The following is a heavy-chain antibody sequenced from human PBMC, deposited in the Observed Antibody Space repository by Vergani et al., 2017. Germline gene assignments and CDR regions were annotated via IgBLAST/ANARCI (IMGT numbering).Heavy chain of an antibody. CDR1: GYSISSGYY. J-gene: IGHJ5*02. CDR3: ARVVSGQQLVAEWFDP. D-gene: IGHD6-13*01. Sequence: QVQLQESGPGLVKPSETLSLTCTVSGYSISSGYYWGWIRQPPGKGLEWIGSIYHSGSTYYNPSLKSRVTISVDTSKNQFSLKLSSVTAADTAVYYCARVVSGQQLVAEWFDPWGQGTLVTVSS. CDR2: IYHSGST. V-gene: IGHV4-38-2*02.